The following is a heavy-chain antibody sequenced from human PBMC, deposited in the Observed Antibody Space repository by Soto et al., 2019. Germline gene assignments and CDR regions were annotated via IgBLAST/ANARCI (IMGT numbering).Heavy chain of an antibody. D-gene: IGHD3-16*02. V-gene: IGHV2-26*01. CDR3: ARIGYDYVWGSYRLTLDY. CDR1: GFSLSNARMG. Sequence: QVTLKESGPVLVKPTETLTLTCTVSGFSLSNARMGVSWIRQPPGKALEWLAHIFSNDEKSYSTYLKSRLTISKDTSKSQVVLTMTNMDPVDTATYYCARIGYDYVWGSYRLTLDYWGQGTLVTVSS. CDR2: IFSNDEK. J-gene: IGHJ4*02.